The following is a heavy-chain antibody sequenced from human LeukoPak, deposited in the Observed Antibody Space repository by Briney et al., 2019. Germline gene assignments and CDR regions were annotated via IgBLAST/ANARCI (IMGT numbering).Heavy chain of an antibody. Sequence: GGSLRLSCAASGFTFSSNAIYWVRDAPGKGLEWVAEISYDGGNTYYADSVKGRFTISRDNSKNTLYLQMNSLRAEDTAVYYCAKEGTGIHFDYWGQGTLVTVSS. CDR2: ISYDGGNT. CDR1: GFTFSSNA. D-gene: IGHD1-1*01. J-gene: IGHJ4*02. CDR3: AKEGTGIHFDY. V-gene: IGHV3-30-3*01.